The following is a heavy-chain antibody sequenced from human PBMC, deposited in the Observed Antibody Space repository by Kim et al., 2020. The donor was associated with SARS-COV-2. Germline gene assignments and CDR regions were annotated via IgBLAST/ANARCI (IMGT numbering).Heavy chain of an antibody. V-gene: IGHV3-21*01. D-gene: IGHD1-26*01. CDR3: ARGGGATTMRAFDI. Sequence: ADSVKGRFTISRDNAKNSLYLQMNSLRAEDTAVYYCARGGGATTMRAFDIWGQGTMVTVSS. J-gene: IGHJ3*02.